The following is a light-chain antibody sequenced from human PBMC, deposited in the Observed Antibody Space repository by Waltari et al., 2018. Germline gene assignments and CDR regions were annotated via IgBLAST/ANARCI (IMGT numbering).Light chain of an antibody. J-gene: IGLJ3*02. CDR3: FSYACSSTLWV. Sequence: QSALTQPASVSGSPGQSITISCTGTRSDVGSYNLVSWYQQHPGKAPKLMIYEVSKGPSGVSVRFSGSKSGNTASPTISGLQADDEADYYCFSYACSSTLWVFGGGTKLTVL. CDR1: RSDVGSYNL. V-gene: IGLV2-23*02. CDR2: EVS.